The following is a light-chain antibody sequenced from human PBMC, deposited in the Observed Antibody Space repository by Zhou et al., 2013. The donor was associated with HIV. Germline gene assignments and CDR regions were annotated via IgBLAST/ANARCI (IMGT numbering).Light chain of an antibody. CDR3: LHYGSSSIT. CDR2: GAS. Sequence: EIVLTQSPGTLSLSPGERATLSCRASQSVSSSYLAWYQQKPGQAPRLLIYGASSRATGIPDRFSGSGSGTDFTLTISRLEPEDFAVYYCLHYGSSSITFGQGTRL. J-gene: IGKJ5*01. CDR1: QSVSSSY. V-gene: IGKV3-20*01.